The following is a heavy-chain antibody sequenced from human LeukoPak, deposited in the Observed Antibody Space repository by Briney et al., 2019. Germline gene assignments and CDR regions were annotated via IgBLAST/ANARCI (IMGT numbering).Heavy chain of an antibody. CDR1: GYTFTGYY. CDR2: INPNSGGT. J-gene: IGHJ3*02. CDR3: ARERGPAPNYYGSGSYDAFDI. Sequence: ASVKVSCKASGYTFTGYYIHWVRQAPGQGLEWMGWINPNSGGTNYAQKFQGRVTMTRDTSISTAYMELSRLRSDDTAVYYCARERGPAPNYYGSGSYDAFDIWGQGTMVTVSS. D-gene: IGHD3-10*01. V-gene: IGHV1-2*02.